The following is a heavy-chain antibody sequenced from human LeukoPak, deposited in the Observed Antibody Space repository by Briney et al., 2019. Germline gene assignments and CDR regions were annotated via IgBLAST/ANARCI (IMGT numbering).Heavy chain of an antibody. CDR2: IYPGDSDT. D-gene: IGHD4-17*01. Sequence: GESLKISCKDSGYSLTNYWIGWVRQMPGKGLEWMGIIYPGDSDTRYSPSFHGQVIISADKSISTAYLQWSSLEASDTAMYYCARTYGDFDYWGQGTLVTVSS. J-gene: IGHJ4*02. CDR3: ARTYGDFDY. CDR1: GYSLTNYW. V-gene: IGHV5-51*01.